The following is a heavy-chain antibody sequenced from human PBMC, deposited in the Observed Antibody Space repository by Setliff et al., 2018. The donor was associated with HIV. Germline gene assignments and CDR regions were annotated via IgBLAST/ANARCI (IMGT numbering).Heavy chain of an antibody. D-gene: IGHD1-26*01. CDR3: AKDDGSYWGNYFDS. J-gene: IGHJ4*02. CDR1: GFTFRNFG. Sequence: PGGSLRLSCAASGFTFRNFGMHWVRQAPGKGLEWVAVIWFDGRSKYYADSVKGRFTISRDNSKNTLYLQMNSLRVEDTALYYCAKDDGSYWGNYFDSWGQGTLVTVS. V-gene: IGHV3-33*03. CDR2: IWFDGRSK.